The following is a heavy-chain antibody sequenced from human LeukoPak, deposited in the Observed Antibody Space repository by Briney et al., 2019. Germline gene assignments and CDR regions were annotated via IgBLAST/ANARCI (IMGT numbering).Heavy chain of an antibody. J-gene: IGHJ4*02. CDR1: GFTFSSYA. Sequence: PGGSLRLSCAASGFTFSSYAMHWVRQAPGMGLEWVAVISYDGSNKYYADSVKGRFTISRDNSKNTLYLQMNSLRAEDTAVYYCARDRSSNEYYFDYWGQGTLVTVSS. CDR3: ARDRSSNEYYFDY. V-gene: IGHV3-30-3*01. D-gene: IGHD2-2*01. CDR2: ISYDGSNK.